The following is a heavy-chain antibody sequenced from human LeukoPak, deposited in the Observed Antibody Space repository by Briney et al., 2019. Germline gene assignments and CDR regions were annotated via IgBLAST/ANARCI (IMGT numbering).Heavy chain of an antibody. CDR1: GFTFSSHA. Sequence: GGSLRLSCGASGFTFSSHAMNWVRQAPGKGLEWVSGISGSGGKTYYADSVKGRFTISRDNSKNSVYLQLNSLRAEDTAVYYCAKSSSHYDFWSGIDYWGQGTLVTVSS. CDR3: AKSSSHYDFWSGIDY. D-gene: IGHD3-3*01. V-gene: IGHV3-23*01. J-gene: IGHJ4*02. CDR2: ISGSGGKT.